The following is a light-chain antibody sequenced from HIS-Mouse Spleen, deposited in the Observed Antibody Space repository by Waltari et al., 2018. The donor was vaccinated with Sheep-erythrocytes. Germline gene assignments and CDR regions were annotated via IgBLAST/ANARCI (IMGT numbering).Light chain of an antibody. V-gene: IGLV2-8*01. Sequence: QSALTQPPSASGSPGQSVTISCTGTSSDVGGYNYVSWYQQHPGKAPNLMIYEVSKRPPGVPDRFSGSKSGHTDSLTVSGLQAEDEADYYCSSYAGSNNLVFGGGTKLTVL. CDR3: SSYAGSNNLV. J-gene: IGLJ2*01. CDR2: EVS. CDR1: SSDVGGYNY.